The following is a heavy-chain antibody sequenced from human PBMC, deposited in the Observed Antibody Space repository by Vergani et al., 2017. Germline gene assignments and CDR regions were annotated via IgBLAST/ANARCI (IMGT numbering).Heavy chain of an antibody. J-gene: IGHJ4*02. CDR1: GFTFSSYA. V-gene: IGHV3-23*01. CDR2: ISGSGGST. D-gene: IGHD1-26*01. CDR3: AKTPKYSGSYYFDY. Sequence: EVQLLESGGGLVQPGGSLRLSCAASGFTFSSYAMSWVRQAPGKGLEWVSAISGSGGSTYYADSVKGRFTISRDKSKNTLFLQMNSLRAEDTAENYCAKTPKYSGSYYFDYWGQGTLVTVSS.